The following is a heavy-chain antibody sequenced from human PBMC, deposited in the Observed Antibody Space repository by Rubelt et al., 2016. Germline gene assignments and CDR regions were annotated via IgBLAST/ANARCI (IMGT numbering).Heavy chain of an antibody. D-gene: IGHD2-15*01. Sequence: QVRLQESGPGLVKPSETLSLTCAVSGDSINSYYWTWIRQSPGKGLEWIGYIYYSGTTNYNPTFRSRVTISLDTSKSQFSLKLSAVTAADTAVYYCARRGGCSGGSCYSSYYFDYWGQGTLVTVSS. CDR1: GDSINSYY. J-gene: IGHJ4*02. CDR3: ARRGGCSGGSCYSSYYFDY. V-gene: IGHV4-59*01. CDR2: IYYSGTT.